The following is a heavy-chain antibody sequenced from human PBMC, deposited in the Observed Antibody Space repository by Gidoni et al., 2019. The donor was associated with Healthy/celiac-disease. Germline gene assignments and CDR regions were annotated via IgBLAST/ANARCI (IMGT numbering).Heavy chain of an antibody. CDR3: ASPRDYDSSGLFDY. CDR2: ISSSSSTI. D-gene: IGHD3-22*01. J-gene: IGHJ4*02. Sequence: EVQLVASGGGLVQPGGSLRLSGAASGFTFSSYSMNWVRQAPGKGLEWVSYISSSSSTIYYADSVKGRFTISRDNAKNSLYLQMNSLRAEDTAVYSCASPRDYDSSGLFDYWGQGTLVTVSS. CDR1: GFTFSSYS. V-gene: IGHV3-48*01.